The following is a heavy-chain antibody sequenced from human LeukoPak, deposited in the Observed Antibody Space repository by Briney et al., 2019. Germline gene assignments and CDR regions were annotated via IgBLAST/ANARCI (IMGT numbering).Heavy chain of an antibody. D-gene: IGHD1-26*01. Sequence: PGGSLRLSCAASGFTFSSYWMHWVRQAPGQGLGWVSRINSDVSSTSYADPVKVRFTTSRDNAKNTLYLQMNSPRAEDTAMYYCARRSSGSYYVFDYWGQGTLVTVSS. CDR1: GFTFSSYW. V-gene: IGHV3-74*01. J-gene: IGHJ4*02. CDR3: ARRSSGSYYVFDY. CDR2: INSDVSST.